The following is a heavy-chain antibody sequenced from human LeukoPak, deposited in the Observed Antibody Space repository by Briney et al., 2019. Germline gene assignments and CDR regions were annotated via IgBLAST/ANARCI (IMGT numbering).Heavy chain of an antibody. D-gene: IGHD3-10*01. CDR1: GYTFTSYG. CDR3: ARDLPTFWRFGEVFFDY. CDR2: ISAYNGNT. V-gene: IGHV1-18*01. J-gene: IGHJ4*02. Sequence: ASVKVSCKASGYTFTSYGVSWVRQAPGQGLEWMGWISAYNGNTNYAQKLQGRVTMTTDTSTSTAYMELRSLRSDDTAVYYCARDLPTFWRFGEVFFDYWGQGTLVTVSS.